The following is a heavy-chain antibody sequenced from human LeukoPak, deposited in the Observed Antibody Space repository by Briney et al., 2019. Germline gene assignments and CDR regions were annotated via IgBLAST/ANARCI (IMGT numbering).Heavy chain of an antibody. CDR1: GFRLSDKW. J-gene: IGHJ5*02. Sequence: PGGTLRLSCAVSGFRLSDKWMSWVRQAPGKGLEWVSRNKYDGTTTYYADSVKGRFTISRDNAKNTLYLQMNSLRAEDSGFYYCARRDWFDAWGQGTLVTVSS. CDR2: NKYDGTTT. CDR3: ARRDWFDA. V-gene: IGHV3-74*01.